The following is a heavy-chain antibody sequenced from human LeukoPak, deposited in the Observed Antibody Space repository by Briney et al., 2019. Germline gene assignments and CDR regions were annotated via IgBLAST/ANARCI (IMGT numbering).Heavy chain of an antibody. V-gene: IGHV3-49*04. J-gene: IGHJ4*02. Sequence: GGSLRLSCTTSGFTFGDYAMTWVRQAPGKGLEWLGFIGSKTSGGTTDYAASVKGRFTISRDDSKSIAYLQMNTLKTEDTAIYYCARGAFEYDTSGYYYTFDYWGQGSSVTVSS. D-gene: IGHD3-22*01. CDR1: GFTFGDYA. CDR3: ARGAFEYDTSGYYYTFDY. CDR2: IGSKTSGGTT.